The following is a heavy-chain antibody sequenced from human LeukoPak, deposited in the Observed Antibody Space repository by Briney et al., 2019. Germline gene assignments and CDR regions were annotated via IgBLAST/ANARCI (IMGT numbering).Heavy chain of an antibody. V-gene: IGHV4-4*07. J-gene: IGHJ4*02. D-gene: IGHD3-16*01. CDR3: ARLKAEGGLDY. Sequence: SETLSLTCTVSGGSPSSYYRSWIPHPPGKGQEWLGHFSASGNTYYNPSLTSRVTVSVDTSKNQFSLKVSSVTAADTAVYYCARLKAEGGLDYWGQGALVTVSS. CDR2: FSASGNT. CDR1: GGSPSSYY.